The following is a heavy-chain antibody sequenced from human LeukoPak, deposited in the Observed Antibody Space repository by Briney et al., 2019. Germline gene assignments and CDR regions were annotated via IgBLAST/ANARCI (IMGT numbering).Heavy chain of an antibody. CDR3: AKDQAVAGWGYYYYGMDV. J-gene: IGHJ6*02. CDR2: ISWNSVTT. Sequence: PGGSLRLSCVVSGLTFDDHGMNWVRQVPGKGLEWVSGISWNSVTTTYADSVRGRFTVSRDNAKNSLYLQMNSLRAEDTALYYCAKDQAVAGWGYYYYGMDVWGQGTTVTVSS. CDR1: GLTFDDHG. D-gene: IGHD6-19*01. V-gene: IGHV3-20*04.